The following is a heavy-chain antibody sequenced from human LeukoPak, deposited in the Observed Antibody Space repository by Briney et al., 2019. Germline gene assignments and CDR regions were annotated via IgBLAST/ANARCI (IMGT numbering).Heavy chain of an antibody. V-gene: IGHV4-30-2*01. J-gene: IGHJ4*02. D-gene: IGHD3-10*01. Sequence: PSETLSLTCAVSGGSISSGGYSWSWIRQPPGKGLEWIGYIYHSGSTYYNPSLKSRVTISVDRSKNQFSLKLSSVTAADTAVYYCARGYYGSGSYYNWGQGTLVTVSS. CDR3: ARGYYGSGSYYN. CDR1: GGSISSGGYS. CDR2: IYHSGST.